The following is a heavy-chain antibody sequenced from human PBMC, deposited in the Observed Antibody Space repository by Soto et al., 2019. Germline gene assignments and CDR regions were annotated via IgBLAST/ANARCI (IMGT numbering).Heavy chain of an antibody. CDR1: GFTLSSYG. J-gene: IGHJ6*02. Sequence: GGSLRLSWAASGFTLSSYGMSWVRQVPGKGLEWVSAISGSGGSTYYADSVKGRFTISRDNSKNTLYLQMNSLRAEDTAVYYCAKEDYYDSSGYYYLYYNDGMDGWGQGTTVTISS. CDR3: AKEDYYDSSGYYYLYYNDGMDG. CDR2: ISGSGGST. V-gene: IGHV3-23*01. D-gene: IGHD3-22*01.